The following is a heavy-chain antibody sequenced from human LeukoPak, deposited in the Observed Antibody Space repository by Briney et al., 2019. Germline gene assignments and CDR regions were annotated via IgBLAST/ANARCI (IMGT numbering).Heavy chain of an antibody. Sequence: PGGSLRLSCAASGFTFSSYEMTWVRQAPGKGLEWVSYIDNSGSVTNHADSVKGRVTISRDNAKNSLYLQMNSLRAEDTAVYYCARDAVSLAAAGTSDYWGQGSLVTVSS. CDR3: ARDAVSLAAAGTSDY. V-gene: IGHV3-48*03. J-gene: IGHJ4*02. CDR1: GFTFSSYE. D-gene: IGHD6-13*01. CDR2: IDNSGSVT.